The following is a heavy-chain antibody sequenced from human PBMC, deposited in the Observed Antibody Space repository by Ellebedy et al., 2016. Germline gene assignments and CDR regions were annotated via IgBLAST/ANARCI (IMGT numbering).Heavy chain of an antibody. V-gene: IGHV1-18*04. CDR2: ISPRSGDT. J-gene: IGHJ4*02. CDR1: GYTFTRNE. D-gene: IGHD3-10*01. Sequence: ASVKVSCKTSGYTFTRNEISWLRQAPGEGPEWMGWISPRSGDTRYAENFQGRVTMTADTSTRTAYIELTSLTSDDTAVYYCANHYFGSGHWGQGTLVTVSS. CDR3: ANHYFGSGH.